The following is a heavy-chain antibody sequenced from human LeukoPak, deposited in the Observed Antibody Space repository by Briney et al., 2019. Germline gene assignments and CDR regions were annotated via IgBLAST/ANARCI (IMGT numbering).Heavy chain of an antibody. CDR2: ISSGSSTI. CDR1: GFTFNSYS. Sequence: GGSLRLSCAASGFTFNSYSMNWVRQAPGKGLEWVSYISSGSSTIYYADSVKGRFTISRDNAKNSLYLQMNSLRDEDTAVYYCARGNPASHYYYCYGMDVWGQGTTVTVSS. V-gene: IGHV3-48*02. J-gene: IGHJ6*02. D-gene: IGHD1-14*01. CDR3: ARGNPASHYYYCYGMDV.